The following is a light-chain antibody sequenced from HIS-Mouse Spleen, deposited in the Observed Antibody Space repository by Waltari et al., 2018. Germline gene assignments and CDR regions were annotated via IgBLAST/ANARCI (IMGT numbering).Light chain of an antibody. CDR2: EDS. J-gene: IGLJ2*01. V-gene: IGLV3-10*01. CDR1: ALPKKY. CDR3: YSTDSSGVV. Sequence: SYELTQPPSVSVSPGQTARITCPGDALPKKYAYWYQQKSGQAPVLVIYEDSKRPSGIPERFSGSSSGTMATLTISGAQVEDEADYYCYSTDSSGVVFGGGTKLTVL.